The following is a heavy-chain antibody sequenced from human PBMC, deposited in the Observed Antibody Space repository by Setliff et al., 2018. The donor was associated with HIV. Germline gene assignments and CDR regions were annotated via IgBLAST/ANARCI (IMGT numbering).Heavy chain of an antibody. CDR1: GYSISSGHY. CDR3: ARHGAYEAYYDYMDV. V-gene: IGHV4-38-2*01. D-gene: IGHD5-12*01. J-gene: IGHJ6*03. CDR2: IYHSGTT. Sequence: PSETLSLTCAVSGYSISSGHYWGWIRQPPGKGLEWIGSIYHSGTTYDNPSLKSRVTISVDTSKNQFSPKLSSVTAADTAVYYCARHGAYEAYYDYMDVWGKGTTVTSP.